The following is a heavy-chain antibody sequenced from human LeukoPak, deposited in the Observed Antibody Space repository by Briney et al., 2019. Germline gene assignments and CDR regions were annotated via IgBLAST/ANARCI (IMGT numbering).Heavy chain of an antibody. CDR2: MNPNSGNT. J-gene: IGHJ6*03. D-gene: IGHD6-13*01. V-gene: IGHV1-8*03. CDR1: GYTFTSYD. Sequence: ASVKVSCKASGYTFTSYDINWVRQATGQGLEWMGWMNPNSGNTGYAQKFQGRVTIARNTSISTAYMELSSLRSEDTAVYYCARVRSSSWYYYYYYMDVWGKGTTVTVSS. CDR3: ARVRSSSWYYYYYYMDV.